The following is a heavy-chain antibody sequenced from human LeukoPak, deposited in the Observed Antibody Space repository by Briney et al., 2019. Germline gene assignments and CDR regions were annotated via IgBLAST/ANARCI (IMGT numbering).Heavy chain of an antibody. J-gene: IGHJ4*02. CDR3: AKDHFANGVCYTLDY. CDR2: ISGSGGST. V-gene: IGHV3-23*01. Sequence: PGGSLRLSCAASGFTFSSYAMSWVRQAPGKGLEWVSAISGSGGSTYYADSVKGRFTISRDNSKNTLYLQMNSLRAEDTAVYYCAKDHFANGVCYTLDYWGQGTLVTVSS. CDR1: GFTFSSYA. D-gene: IGHD2-8*01.